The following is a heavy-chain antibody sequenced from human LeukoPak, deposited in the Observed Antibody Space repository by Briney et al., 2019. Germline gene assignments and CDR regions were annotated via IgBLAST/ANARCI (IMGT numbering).Heavy chain of an antibody. V-gene: IGHV3-74*01. CDR3: AIDAGDGYSYSY. J-gene: IGHJ4*02. CDR1: GFTISSYW. D-gene: IGHD5-24*01. Sequence: GGSLRLSCAASGFTISSYWMHRVRQAPGKGLVWVSRINTDGSSTSYADSVKGRLTISRDNAKNTLYLQMNSLRAEDTAVYYCAIDAGDGYSYSYWGQGTLVTVSS. CDR2: INTDGSST.